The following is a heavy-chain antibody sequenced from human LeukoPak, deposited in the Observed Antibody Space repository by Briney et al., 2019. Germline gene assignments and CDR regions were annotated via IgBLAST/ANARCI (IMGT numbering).Heavy chain of an antibody. Sequence: VASVKVSCKASGYTFTSYGISWVRQAPGQGLEWMGWISAYNGNTNYAQKLQGRVTMTTDTSTSTAYMELRSLRSDDTAVYYCARLLVTEYKSGWYGHNFDHWGQGTQVTVSS. CDR2: ISAYNGNT. CDR3: ARLLVTEYKSGWYGHNFDH. CDR1: GYTFTSYG. J-gene: IGHJ4*02. D-gene: IGHD6-13*01. V-gene: IGHV1-18*01.